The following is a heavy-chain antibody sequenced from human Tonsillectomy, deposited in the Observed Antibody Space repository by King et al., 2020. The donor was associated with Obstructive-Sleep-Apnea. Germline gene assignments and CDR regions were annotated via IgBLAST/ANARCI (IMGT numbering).Heavy chain of an antibody. D-gene: IGHD2-15*01. CDR1: GFTFSSYW. V-gene: IGHV3-74*01. CDR3: ARARGYCSGGSCYQPYYYYGMDV. J-gene: IGHJ6*02. CDR2: INSDGSST. Sequence: VQLVESGGGLVQPGGSLRLSCAASGFTFSSYWMHWVRQAPGKGLVWVSRINSDGSSTSYADSVKGRFTISRDNAKNTLYLQMNSLRAEDTAVYYCARARGYCSGGSCYQPYYYYGMDVWGQGTTVTVSS.